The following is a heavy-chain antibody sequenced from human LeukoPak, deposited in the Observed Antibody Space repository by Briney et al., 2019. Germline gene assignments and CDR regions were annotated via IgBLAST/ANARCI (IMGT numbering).Heavy chain of an antibody. V-gene: IGHV3-33*01. Sequence: GGSLRLSCAASGFTFSTYGMHWVRQAPGKGLKWVAVVWYDESLKYYADSVKGRFTISRDNSKNTLFLQLNSLRAEDTAVYYCATYLGYCTSSNCPYFYMDVWGTGTTVIVSS. CDR1: GFTFSTYG. CDR2: VWYDESLK. CDR3: ATYLGYCTSSNCPYFYMDV. J-gene: IGHJ6*03. D-gene: IGHD2-2*03.